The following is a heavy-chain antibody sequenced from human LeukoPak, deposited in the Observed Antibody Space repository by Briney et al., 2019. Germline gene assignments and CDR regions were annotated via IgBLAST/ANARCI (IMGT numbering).Heavy chain of an antibody. D-gene: IGHD3-10*01. J-gene: IGHJ4*02. CDR1: GFTFSSYG. Sequence: GGSLRLSCEVSGFTFSSYGMHWVRQAPGKGLEWVAVISYDGTNKYYADSVKGRFTISRDNSKNTMYLQMNNLRTEDTAVYYCANENYYASGSYPDYWGQGTLVTVSS. CDR2: ISYDGTNK. CDR3: ANENYYASGSYPDY. V-gene: IGHV3-30*18.